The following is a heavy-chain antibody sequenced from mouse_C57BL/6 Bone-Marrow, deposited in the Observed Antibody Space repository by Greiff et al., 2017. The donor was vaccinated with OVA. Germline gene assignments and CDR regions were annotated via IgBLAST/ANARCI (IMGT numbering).Heavy chain of an antibody. CDR3: ARGVDGYYPYYFDY. CDR2: IYPGSGNT. V-gene: IGHV1-66*01. Sequence: VQLQQSGPELVKPGASVKISCKASGYSFTSYYIHWVKQRPGQGLEWIGWIYPGSGNTKYNEKFKGKATLTADTSSSTAYMQLSSLTSEDSAVYFCARGVDGYYPYYFDYWGQGTTLTVSS. D-gene: IGHD2-3*01. J-gene: IGHJ2*01. CDR1: GYSFTSYY.